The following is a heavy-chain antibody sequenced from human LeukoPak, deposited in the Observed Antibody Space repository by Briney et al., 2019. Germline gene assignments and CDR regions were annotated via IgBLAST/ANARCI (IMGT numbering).Heavy chain of an antibody. Sequence: GGAVRLSCTASGFTFDGSAMHWVRQPPGKGLEWVSLFAWDGGSTYYADSVKGRFTISRDNSKKSLYLQTNSLRTEDTALYYCAKDISPPSYYGSGMGVWGQGTTVTVS. J-gene: IGHJ6*02. CDR2: FAWDGGST. CDR3: AKDISPPSYYGSGMGV. D-gene: IGHD3-10*01. V-gene: IGHV3-43*02. CDR1: GFTFDGSA.